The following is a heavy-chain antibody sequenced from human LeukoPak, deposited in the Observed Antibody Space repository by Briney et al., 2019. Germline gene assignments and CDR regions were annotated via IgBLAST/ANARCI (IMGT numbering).Heavy chain of an antibody. CDR3: ARSSSLNSRFDY. D-gene: IGHD2-21*01. V-gene: IGHV4-39*01. CDR2: IFYSGST. J-gene: IGHJ4*02. CDR1: GGSFNSNSFY. Sequence: SEALSLACTVSGGSFNSNSFYWGWIRQPPGKGLEWIGSIFYSGSTYYNPSLKSRVTISVETSKNQFSLKLSSVTAADTAVYYCARSSSLNSRFDYWGQGTLVTVSS.